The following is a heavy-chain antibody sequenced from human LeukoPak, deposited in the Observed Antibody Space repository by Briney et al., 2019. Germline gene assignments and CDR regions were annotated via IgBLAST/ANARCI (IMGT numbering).Heavy chain of an antibody. CDR1: GYTFTGYY. CDR3: ARAFVLRYFDWFHAFDI. CDR2: INPNSGGT. J-gene: IGHJ3*02. Sequence: ASVKVSCKASGYTFTGYYMHWVRQAPGQGLEWMGWINPNSGGTNYAQKFQGRVTMTRDTSISTAYMELSRLRSDDTAVYYCARAFVLRYFDWFHAFDIWGQGTMVTVSS. V-gene: IGHV1-2*02. D-gene: IGHD3-9*01.